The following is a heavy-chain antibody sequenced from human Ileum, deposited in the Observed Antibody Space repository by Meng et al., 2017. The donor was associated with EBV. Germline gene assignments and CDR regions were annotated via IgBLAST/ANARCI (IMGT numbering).Heavy chain of an antibody. CDR1: GFSLSISGVG. J-gene: IGHJ4*02. CDR2: IYWDDDK. CDR3: AHRHRLRDFDY. Sequence: QITLKESGPTLXXXXXTXTLXCPFSGFSLSISGVGVGWIRQPPGKALEWLALIYWDDDKRYSPSLKSRLTITKDTSKNQVVLTLTNIDPVDTATYYCAHRHRLRDFDYWGQGTLVTVSS. V-gene: IGHV2-5*02. D-gene: IGHD4-17*01.